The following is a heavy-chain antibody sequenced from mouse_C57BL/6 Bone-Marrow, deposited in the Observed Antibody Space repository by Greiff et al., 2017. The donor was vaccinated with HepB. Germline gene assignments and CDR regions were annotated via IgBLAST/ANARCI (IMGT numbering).Heavy chain of an antibody. CDR1: GYTFTSYW. V-gene: IGHV1-59*01. J-gene: IGHJ2*01. CDR2: VDPSDSYT. CDR3: ATYYGYVFDY. Sequence: VQLQQPGAELVRPGTSVKLSCKASGYTFTSYWMHWVKQRPGQGLEWIGVVDPSDSYTNYNQKFKGKATLTVDTSSSTAYMQLSSLTSEDSAVYYCATYYGYVFDYWGQGTTLTVSS. D-gene: IGHD2-2*01.